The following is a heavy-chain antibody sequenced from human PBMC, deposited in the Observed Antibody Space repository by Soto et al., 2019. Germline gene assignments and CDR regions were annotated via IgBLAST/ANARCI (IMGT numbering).Heavy chain of an antibody. J-gene: IGHJ4*02. V-gene: IGHV1-3*01. D-gene: IGHD2-2*01. CDR1: GYTSTNYG. CDR3: ANDIIEIPAAKGLDY. Sequence: ASVKVSCKASGYTSTNYGMHWVRQAPGQRLEWMGWINAGSGNTKYSQKFQGRIIITRNTSASPVYLELSSLRSEDTAVFYCANDIIEIPAAKGLDYWGQGALVTVSS. CDR2: INAGSGNT.